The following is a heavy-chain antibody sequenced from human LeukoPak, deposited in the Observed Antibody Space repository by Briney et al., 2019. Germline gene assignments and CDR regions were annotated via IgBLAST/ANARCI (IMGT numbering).Heavy chain of an antibody. J-gene: IGHJ4*02. CDR2: INPNSGGT. V-gene: IGHV1-2*02. CDR1: GYTFTGYY. CDR3: ARDPMEYYYDSSGYYEN. D-gene: IGHD3-22*01. Sequence: ASVKVSCKASGYTFTGYYMHWVRQAPGQGLEWMGWINPNSGGTNYAQKFQGRVTMTRDTSTSTVYMELSSLRSEDTAVYYCARDPMEYYYDSSGYYENWGQGTLVTVSS.